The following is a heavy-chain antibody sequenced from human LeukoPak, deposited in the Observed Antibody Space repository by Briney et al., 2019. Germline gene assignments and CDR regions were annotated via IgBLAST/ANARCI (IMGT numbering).Heavy chain of an antibody. D-gene: IGHD3-9*01. CDR2: MNPNSGNT. V-gene: IGHV1-8*03. CDR1: GYTFTNYA. CDR3: AIGRYFPYDAFDI. J-gene: IGHJ3*02. Sequence: ASVKVSCKASGYTFTNYAISWVRQAPGQGLEWMGWMNPNSGNTGYAQKFQGRVTITRNTSISTAYMELSSLRSEDTAVYYCAIGRYFPYDAFDIWGQGTMVTVSS.